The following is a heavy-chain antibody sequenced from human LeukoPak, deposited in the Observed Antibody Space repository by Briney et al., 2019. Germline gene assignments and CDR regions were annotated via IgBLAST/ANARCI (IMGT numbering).Heavy chain of an antibody. D-gene: IGHD3-22*01. V-gene: IGHV1-18*01. CDR1: GYTFTSYG. Sequence: ASVKVSCKASGYTFTSYGISWVRQAPGQGLEWMGWISAYNGNTNYAQKLQGRVTMTTDTSTSTAYMELRSLRSDDTAVYYCARDYYDSSGFSPRDVLFDYWGQGTLVTVSS. CDR3: ARDYYDSSGFSPRDVLFDY. CDR2: ISAYNGNT. J-gene: IGHJ4*02.